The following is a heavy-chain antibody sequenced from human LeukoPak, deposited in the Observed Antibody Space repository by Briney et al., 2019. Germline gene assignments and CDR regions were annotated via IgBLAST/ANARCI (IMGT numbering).Heavy chain of an antibody. J-gene: IGHJ4*02. CDR1: GFTFSSYW. V-gene: IGHV3-7*01. CDR2: IKQDGSEK. D-gene: IGHD6-19*01. CDR3: ARDSSSHSGWYDSDFDY. Sequence: GGSLRLSCAASGFTFSSYWMSWVRQAPGKGLEWVANIKQDGSEKYYVDSVKGRFTISRDNAKNTLYLQMNSLRAEDTAVYYCARDSSSHSGWYDSDFDYWGQGTLVTVSS.